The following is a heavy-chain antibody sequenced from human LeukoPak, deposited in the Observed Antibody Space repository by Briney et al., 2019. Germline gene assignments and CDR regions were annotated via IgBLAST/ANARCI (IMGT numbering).Heavy chain of an antibody. D-gene: IGHD3-10*02. V-gene: IGHV3-23*01. CDR1: GFTFSSYA. CDR2: ISGSGGST. Sequence: PGGSLRLSCAASGFTFSSYAMSWVRQAPGKGLEWVSAISGSGGSTYYADSVKGRFTISRDNAKNSLYLQMSSLRAEDTAVYYCAELGITMIGGVWGKGTTVTISS. CDR3: AELGITMIGGV. J-gene: IGHJ6*04.